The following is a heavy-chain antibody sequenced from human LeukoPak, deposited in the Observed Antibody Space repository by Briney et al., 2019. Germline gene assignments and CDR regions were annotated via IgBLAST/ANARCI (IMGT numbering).Heavy chain of an antibody. J-gene: IGHJ3*02. D-gene: IGHD4-17*01. V-gene: IGHV3-53*01. CDR3: ARSDYGDYFDALDI. Sequence: GGSLRLSCAASGFTVSSNYMSWVRQAPGKGLEWVSVIYSGGSTYYADSVKGRFTISRDNSKNTLYLQMNSLRAEDTAVYYCARSDYGDYFDALDIWGQGTMVTVSS. CDR1: GFTVSSNY. CDR2: IYSGGST.